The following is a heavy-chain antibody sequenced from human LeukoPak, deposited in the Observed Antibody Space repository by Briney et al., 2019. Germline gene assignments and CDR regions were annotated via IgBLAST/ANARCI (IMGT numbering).Heavy chain of an antibody. V-gene: IGHV3-48*02. Sequence: GGSLRLSCAASGFTFSSYSMNWVRQAPGKGLEWVSYISSSSGTIYCADSVKGRFTISRDNAKNSLYLQMNSLRDEDTAVYYCAREGSSSWSNDAFDIWGQGTMVTVSS. D-gene: IGHD6-13*01. CDR3: AREGSSSWSNDAFDI. CDR2: ISSSSGTI. J-gene: IGHJ3*02. CDR1: GFTFSSYS.